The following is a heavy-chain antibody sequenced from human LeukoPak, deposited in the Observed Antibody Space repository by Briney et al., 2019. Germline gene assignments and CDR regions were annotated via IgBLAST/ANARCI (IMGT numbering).Heavy chain of an antibody. V-gene: IGHV1-69*04. Sequence: GASVKVSCKASGGTFSSYAISWVRQAPGQGLEWMGRIIPILGIANYAQKFQGRVTITADKSTSTAYMELSSLRSEDTAVYYCASESVEETDFDYWGQGTLVTVSS. CDR3: ASESVEETDFDY. CDR2: IIPILGIA. CDR1: GGTFSSYA. D-gene: IGHD1-1*01. J-gene: IGHJ4*02.